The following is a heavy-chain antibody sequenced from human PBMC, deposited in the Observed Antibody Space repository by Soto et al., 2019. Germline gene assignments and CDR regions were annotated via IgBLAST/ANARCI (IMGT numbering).Heavy chain of an antibody. CDR3: ARVQMGTELLWFGELLGAFDI. V-gene: IGHV3-33*01. CDR2: IWYDGSNK. Sequence: QVQLVESGGGVVQPGRSLRLSCAASGFTFSSYGMHWVRQAPGKGLEWVAVIWYDGSNKYYADSVKGRFTISRDNSKNTLYLPRNSLRVEDTAVYYCARVQMGTELLWFGELLGAFDIWGQGTMVTVSS. CDR1: GFTFSSYG. J-gene: IGHJ3*02. D-gene: IGHD3-10*01.